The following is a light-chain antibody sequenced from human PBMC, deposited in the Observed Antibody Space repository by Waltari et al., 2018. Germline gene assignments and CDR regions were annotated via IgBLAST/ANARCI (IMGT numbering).Light chain of an antibody. J-gene: IGLJ2*01. Sequence: QSALTQPASVSGPPGQSTTISFTGTSSDVGVSNYASWYQQPQGKAPKLMIYEVSNRPSGVSNRFSGSKSGNTASLTISGLQAEDEADYYCSSYTSSSTVVFGGGTKLTVL. V-gene: IGLV2-14*01. CDR1: SSDVGVSNY. CDR3: SSYTSSSTVV. CDR2: EVS.